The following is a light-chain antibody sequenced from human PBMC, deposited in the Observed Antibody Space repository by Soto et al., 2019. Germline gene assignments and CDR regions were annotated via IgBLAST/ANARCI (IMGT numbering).Light chain of an antibody. CDR2: DVS. CDR1: SSDVGGYNY. CDR3: CSYAGSYTFE. J-gene: IGLJ2*01. Sequence: QSVVTQPRSVSGSPGQPVTISCTGTSSDVGGYNYVSWYQQHPGKAPKLMIFDVSKRPSGVPDRFSGSKSGNTASLTISGLQAEDEADYYCCSYAGSYTFEFGGGTKVTVL. V-gene: IGLV2-11*01.